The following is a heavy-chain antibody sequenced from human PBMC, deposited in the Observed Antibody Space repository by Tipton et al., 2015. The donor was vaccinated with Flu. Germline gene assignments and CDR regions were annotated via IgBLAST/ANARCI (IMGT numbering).Heavy chain of an antibody. CDR2: GSAIGSI. J-gene: IGHJ4*02. D-gene: IGHD6-13*01. Sequence: TLSLTCTVSGGSMSSYFWTYIRQPAGGGLEWIGCGSAIGSINYNPSLRSRVTMSVDTSKNQFSLKLRSVTAADTAIYYCPRQMEAATPASKWGQGVLVTGSS. V-gene: IGHV4-4*07. CDR3: PRQMEAATPASK. CDR1: GGSMSSYF.